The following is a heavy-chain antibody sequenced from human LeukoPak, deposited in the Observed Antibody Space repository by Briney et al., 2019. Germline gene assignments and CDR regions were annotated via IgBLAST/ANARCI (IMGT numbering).Heavy chain of an antibody. J-gene: IGHJ5*02. CDR2: IYSGGST. V-gene: IGHV3-53*01. D-gene: IGHD3-22*01. CDR3: ARDLGQYYDTSDNWFDP. Sequence: GGSLRLSCAASGFTVSSNYMSWVRQAPGKGLEWVSIIYSGGSTFYADSVKGRFTISRDNAKNTLNLQMNSLRAEDTAVYYCARDLGQYYDTSDNWFDPWGQGTLVTVSS. CDR1: GFTVSSNY.